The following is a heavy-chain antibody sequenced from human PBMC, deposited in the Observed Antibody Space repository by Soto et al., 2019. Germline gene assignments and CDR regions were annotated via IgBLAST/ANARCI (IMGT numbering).Heavy chain of an antibody. CDR3: ARDTGYTFGSLNY. CDR2: MNAGVGKT. CDR1: GYTLTELS. J-gene: IGHJ4*02. Sequence: ASMKVSCKVSGYTLTELSLHWVRQAPGKRLEWMGGMNAGVGKTLYSQKFQGRITITRDTSASTAYMELNSLKSEDTAIYYCARDTGYTFGSLNYWGPGTLVTVSS. D-gene: IGHD5-18*01. V-gene: IGHV1-3*01.